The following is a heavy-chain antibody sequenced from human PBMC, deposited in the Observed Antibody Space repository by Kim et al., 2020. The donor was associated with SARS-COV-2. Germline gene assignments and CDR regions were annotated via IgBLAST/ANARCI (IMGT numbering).Heavy chain of an antibody. V-gene: IGHV3-23*01. Sequence: GGSLRLSCAASGFTFSSYAMRWVRQAPGNGLEWVSGISGRGDTTYHAYAVKGRITITRNNSQNTLLLKMNRLSAENTAAYYSAEDLAQPMVVAAGAMDV. J-gene: IGHJ6*01. CDR2: ISGRGDTT. D-gene: IGHD2-15*01. CDR1: GFTFSSYA. CDR3: AEDLAQPMVVAAGAMDV.